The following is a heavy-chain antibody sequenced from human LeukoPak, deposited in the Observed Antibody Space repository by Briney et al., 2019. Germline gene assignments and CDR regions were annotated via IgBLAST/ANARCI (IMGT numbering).Heavy chain of an antibody. D-gene: IGHD2-21*02. V-gene: IGHV4-4*07. CDR2: IYSSGST. J-gene: IGHJ4*02. CDR1: GGFINNFY. CDR3: ARDSALGHCGGDCYPDY. Sequence: SETLSLTCSVSGGFINNFYWSWIRQPAGKGLEWIGRIYSSGSTDYDPSLKSRVTMSLDTSNNQFSLKLTSVTAADTAVYYCARDSALGHCGGDCYPDYWGQGTLVTVSS.